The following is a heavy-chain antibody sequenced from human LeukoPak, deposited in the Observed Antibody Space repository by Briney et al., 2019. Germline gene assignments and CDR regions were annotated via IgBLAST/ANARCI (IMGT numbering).Heavy chain of an antibody. Sequence: PGGSLRLSCAASGFTFSFYSMNWIRQAPGKGLEWVSYISSSGSTIYYADSVKGRFTISRDNAENSLYLQMNSLRAEDTAVYYCAELGITMIGGVWGKGTTVTISS. J-gene: IGHJ6*04. CDR3: AELGITMIGGV. CDR2: ISSSGSTI. V-gene: IGHV3-48*04. CDR1: GFTFSFYS. D-gene: IGHD3-10*02.